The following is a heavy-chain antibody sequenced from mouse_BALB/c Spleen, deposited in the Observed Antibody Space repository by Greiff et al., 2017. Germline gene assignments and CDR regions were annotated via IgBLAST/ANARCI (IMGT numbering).Heavy chain of an antibody. V-gene: IGHV1-69*02. CDR3: AREVRRGNYFDY. J-gene: IGHJ2*01. D-gene: IGHD2-14*01. CDR1: GYTFTSYW. CDR2: IDPSDSET. Sequence: QVQLQQPGAELVKPGAPVKLSCKASGYTFTSYWMNWVKQRPGRGLEWIGRIDPSDSETHYNQKFKDKATLTVDKSSSTAYIQLSSLTSEDSAVYYCAREVRRGNYFDYWGQGTTRTVSS.